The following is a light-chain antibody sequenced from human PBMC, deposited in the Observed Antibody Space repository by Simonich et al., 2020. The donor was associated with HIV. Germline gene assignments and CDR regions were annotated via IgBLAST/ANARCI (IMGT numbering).Light chain of an antibody. CDR3: AAWDDSLSGPGV. CDR1: SSNIGTNS. V-gene: IGLV1-47*01. CDR2: RNN. J-gene: IGLJ3*02. Sequence: QSVLTQPTSASGTPGQRVTISCSGSSSNIGTNSGYWYQPFPGTAPQLLISRNNQRPSGVPARFSGSKSGTSASLAISGLRSEDEADYYCAAWDDSLSGPGVFGGGTKLTVL.